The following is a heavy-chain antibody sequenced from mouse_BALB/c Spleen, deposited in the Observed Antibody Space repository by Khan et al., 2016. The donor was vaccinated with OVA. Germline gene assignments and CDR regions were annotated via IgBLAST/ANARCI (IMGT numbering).Heavy chain of an antibody. D-gene: IGHD2-14*01. V-gene: IGHV1-4*01. J-gene: IGHJ3*02. Sequence: QVQLQQSGAELARPGATVKMSCKASGHTFTTNNMHWVKQWPEQGLEWIGYINPSNGYTNYNQKFKDKSTLTADKSSSTAYMQLSSLTSDYSAVCYSAREGAYYWSARRSCKWGQGTIVTVSA. CDR2: INPSNGYT. CDR1: GHTFTTNN. CDR3: AREGAYYWSARRSCK.